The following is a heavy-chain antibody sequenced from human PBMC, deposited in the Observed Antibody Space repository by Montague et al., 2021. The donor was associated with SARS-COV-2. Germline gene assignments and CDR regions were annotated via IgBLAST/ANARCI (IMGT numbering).Heavy chain of an antibody. D-gene: IGHD3-9*01. Sequence: SETLSLTCTVSGGSISSYYWSWIRQPPGKGLEWIGYINYSGSTNYNPSLKSRVTISVYTSKNQFSLKLSSVTAADTAVYYCARGGYFYDILTGYYNDDYYDRDDWGKGTTVTVSS. V-gene: IGHV4-59*08. CDR3: ARGGYFYDILTGYYNDDYYDRDD. CDR2: INYSGST. CDR1: GGSISSYY. J-gene: IGHJ6*03.